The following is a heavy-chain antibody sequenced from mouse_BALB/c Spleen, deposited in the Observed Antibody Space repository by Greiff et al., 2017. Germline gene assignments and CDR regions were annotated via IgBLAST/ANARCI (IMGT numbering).Heavy chain of an antibody. Sequence: EVKLVESGPGLVKPSQSLSLTCSVTGYSITSGYYWNWIRQFPGNKLEWMGYISYDGSNNYNPSLKNRISITRDTSKNQFFLKLNSVTTEDTATYYCAIYYRYAWFAYWGQGTLVTVSA. D-gene: IGHD2-14*01. CDR2: ISYDGSN. J-gene: IGHJ3*01. CDR3: AIYYRYAWFAY. CDR1: GYSITSGYY. V-gene: IGHV3-6*02.